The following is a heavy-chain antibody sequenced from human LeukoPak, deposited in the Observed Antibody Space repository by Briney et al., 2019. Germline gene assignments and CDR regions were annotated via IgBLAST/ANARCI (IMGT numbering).Heavy chain of an antibody. D-gene: IGHD2-2*01. CDR2: TRNKADTYTT. CDR1: GFTFSDHY. J-gene: IGHJ4*02. Sequence: GGSLRLSCAASGFTFSDHYMDWVSQTPGKGLEWVGRTRNKADTYTTNYAASVEGRFTISRDDSKNSLYLQMNSLKTEDTAVYYCAHLGGVVTATTDFGYWGQGTLVTVSS. CDR3: AHLGGVVTATTDFGY. V-gene: IGHV3-72*01.